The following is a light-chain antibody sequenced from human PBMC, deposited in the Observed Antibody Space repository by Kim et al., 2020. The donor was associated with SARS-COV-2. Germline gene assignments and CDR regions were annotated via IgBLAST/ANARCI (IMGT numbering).Light chain of an antibody. CDR1: SSNIASNT. CDR2: SIN. Sequence: ELTQPPSASGTPGQTVTISCSGSSSNIASNTVNWYQQLPGTAPKLLIYSINQRPSGVPDRFSGSKSGTSVSLAISGLQSDDEADYYCAAWDDSLNGHVVFGGGTKVTVL. CDR3: AAWDDSLNGHVV. V-gene: IGLV1-44*01. J-gene: IGLJ2*01.